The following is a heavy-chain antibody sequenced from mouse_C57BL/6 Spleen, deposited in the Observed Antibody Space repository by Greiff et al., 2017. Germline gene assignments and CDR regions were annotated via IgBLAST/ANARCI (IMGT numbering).Heavy chain of an antibody. D-gene: IGHD2-5*01. CDR1: GFTFSDFY. J-gene: IGHJ3*01. CDR2: SRNKANDYTT. V-gene: IGHV7-1*01. CDR3: ARDDYSNGWFAY. Sequence: EVKLVESGGGLVQSGRSLRLSCATSGFTFSDFYMEWVRQAPGKGLEWIAASRNKANDYTTEYSASVKGRFIVSRDTSQSILYLRMNALRAEDTAIYYCARDDYSNGWFAYWGQGTLVTVSA.